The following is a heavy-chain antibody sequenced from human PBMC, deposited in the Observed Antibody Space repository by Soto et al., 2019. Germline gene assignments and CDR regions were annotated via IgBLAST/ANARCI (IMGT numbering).Heavy chain of an antibody. CDR2: ISYDGSNK. CDR3: ARDRYDSSGYFSFDI. V-gene: IGHV3-30-3*01. Sequence: QVPLVESGGGVVQPGRSLRLSCAASGFTFSSYAMHWVRQAPGKGLEWVAVISYDGSNKYYADSVKGRFTISRDNSKNTLYLQMNSLRAEDTAVYYCARDRYDSSGYFSFDIWGQGTMVTVSS. D-gene: IGHD3-22*01. J-gene: IGHJ3*02. CDR1: GFTFSSYA.